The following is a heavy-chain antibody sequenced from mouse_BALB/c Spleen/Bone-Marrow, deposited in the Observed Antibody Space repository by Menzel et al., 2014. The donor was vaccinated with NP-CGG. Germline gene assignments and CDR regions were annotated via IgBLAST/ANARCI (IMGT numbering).Heavy chain of an antibody. J-gene: IGHJ3*01. CDR1: GFAFTSYD. CDR2: ISSGVGST. Sequence: EVKLVESGGGLVKPGGSLKLACAASGFAFTSYDMSWVRQTPEKRLEWVAYISSGVGSTYYPDTVKGRFTISRDNAKNTPYLQMSSLKSEDTAMFYCARRVGRGGFAYWGQGTLVTVSA. V-gene: IGHV5-12-1*01. CDR3: ARRVGRGGFAY.